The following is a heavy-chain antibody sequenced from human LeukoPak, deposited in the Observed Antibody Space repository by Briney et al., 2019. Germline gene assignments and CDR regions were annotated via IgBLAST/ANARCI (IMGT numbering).Heavy chain of an antibody. CDR3: ARDGVRIGVAIDY. J-gene: IGHJ4*02. Sequence: GGSLRLSCAASGFTFSSYSMNWVRQAPGKGLEWVSSISSSSSYIYYADSVKGRFTISRDNAKNSLYLQMNSLRAEDTAVYYCARDGVRIGVAIDYWGQGTLVTVST. V-gene: IGHV3-21*01. D-gene: IGHD6-19*01. CDR1: GFTFSSYS. CDR2: ISSSSSYI.